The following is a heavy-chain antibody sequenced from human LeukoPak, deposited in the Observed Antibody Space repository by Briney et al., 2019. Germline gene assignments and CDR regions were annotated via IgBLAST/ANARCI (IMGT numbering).Heavy chain of an antibody. V-gene: IGHV4-30-4*08. CDR2: IYYSGST. J-gene: IGHJ3*02. Sequence: KPSQTLSLTRTVSGGSISSGDYYWSWIRQPPGKGLEWIGYIYYSGSTYYNPSLKSRVTISVDTSKNQFSLKLSSVTAPDTAVYYCARAEDIEAFDIWGQGTMVTVSS. CDR3: ARAEDIEAFDI. CDR1: GGSISSGDYY. D-gene: IGHD5-12*01.